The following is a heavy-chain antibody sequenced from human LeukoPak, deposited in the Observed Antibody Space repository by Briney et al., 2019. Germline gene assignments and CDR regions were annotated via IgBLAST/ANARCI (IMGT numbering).Heavy chain of an antibody. Sequence: SETLSLTCTVSGGSISSFYWNWIRQPPGKALEWLGYIYHSGGANYNPSLKSRVTISVDTSKNQFSLKLSSVTAADTAVYYCARRRDGYNLDLDYWGQGTLVTVSS. J-gene: IGHJ4*02. V-gene: IGHV4-59*08. CDR2: IYHSGGA. CDR1: GGSISSFY. CDR3: ARRRDGYNLDLDY. D-gene: IGHD5-24*01.